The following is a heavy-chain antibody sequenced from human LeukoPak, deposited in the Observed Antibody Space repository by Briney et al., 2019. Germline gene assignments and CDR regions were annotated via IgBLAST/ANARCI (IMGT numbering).Heavy chain of an antibody. CDR1: GGTFSSYA. Sequence: ASVKVSCKASGGTFSSYAISWVRQAPGQGLEWMGGIIPIFGTANYAQKFQGRVTITADKSTSTAYMELSSLRSEDTAVYYCARDSSGWYNWFDPWGQGTLVTVSS. V-gene: IGHV1-69*06. CDR3: ARDSSGWYNWFDP. D-gene: IGHD6-19*01. J-gene: IGHJ5*02. CDR2: IIPIFGTA.